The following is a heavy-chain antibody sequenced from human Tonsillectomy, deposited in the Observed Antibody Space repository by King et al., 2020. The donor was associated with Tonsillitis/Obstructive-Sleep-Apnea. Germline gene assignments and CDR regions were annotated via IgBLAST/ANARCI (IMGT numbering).Heavy chain of an antibody. J-gene: IGHJ6*03. CDR1: VGTFSSYA. CDR3: ARTLVVAATPPYYYYYMDV. D-gene: IGHD2-15*01. CDR2: SIPIFGTA. Sequence: GQLVQSGAEVKKPGSSVKVSCKASVGTFSSYAISWVRQAPGQGLEWMGGSIPIFGTANYAQKCQGRVTITADESTGTAYMELRSLRSEDTAVYYCARTLVVAATPPYYYYYMDVWGKGTTVTVSS. V-gene: IGHV1-69*01.